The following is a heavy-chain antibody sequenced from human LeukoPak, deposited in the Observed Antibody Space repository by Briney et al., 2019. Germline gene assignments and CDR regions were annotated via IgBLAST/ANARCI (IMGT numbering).Heavy chain of an antibody. D-gene: IGHD6-13*01. CDR2: INPNSGGT. CDR3: ARDLSIAAPGTDFDY. V-gene: IGHV1-2*02. Sequence: ASVRVSCKASGYTFTGYSVHWVRQAPGQGLEWMGWINPNSGGTKYALKFQGRVTMTRDTSISTAYMELSRLTSDDTAVYYCARDLSIAAPGTDFDYWGQGTLVTVSS. CDR1: GYTFTGYS. J-gene: IGHJ4*02.